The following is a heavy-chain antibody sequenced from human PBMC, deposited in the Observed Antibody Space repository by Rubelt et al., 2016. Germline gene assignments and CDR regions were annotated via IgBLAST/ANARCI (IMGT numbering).Heavy chain of an antibody. Sequence: QVQLVQSGAEVKKPGSSVKVSCKASGGTFSSYAISWVRQAPGQGLEWMGGIIPIFGTANYAQKFQGRVTITADKSTSTAYMELSSLRSEDTAVYYCASPPYDILTGYDYYYGMDVWCQGTTVTVSS. D-gene: IGHD3-9*01. CDR2: IIPIFGTA. V-gene: IGHV1-69*06. J-gene: IGHJ6*02. CDR1: GGTFSSYA. CDR3: ASPPYDILTGYDYYYGMDV.